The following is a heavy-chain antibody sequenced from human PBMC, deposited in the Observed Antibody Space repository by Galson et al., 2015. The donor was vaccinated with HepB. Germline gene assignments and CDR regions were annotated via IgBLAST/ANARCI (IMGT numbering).Heavy chain of an antibody. CDR2: ISVSGIST. J-gene: IGHJ4*02. D-gene: IGHD3-10*01. V-gene: IGHV3-23*01. CDR3: AKDKDVYYGSGSYSDY. Sequence: SLRLSCAGSGFSFSKYVMSWVRQAPGKGLEWVAAISVSGISTNYADSVKGRLRISRDNTNNTVYLQMDNLRVDDSAVYYCAKDKDVYYGSGSYSDYWGQGTLVTVSS. CDR1: GFSFSKYV.